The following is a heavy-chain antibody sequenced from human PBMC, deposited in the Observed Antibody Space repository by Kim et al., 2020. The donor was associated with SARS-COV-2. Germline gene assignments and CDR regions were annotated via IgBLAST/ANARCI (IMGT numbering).Heavy chain of an antibody. D-gene: IGHD3-10*01. Sequence: SVKVSCRASGGTFSTYAISWVRQAPGQGLEWMGGIIPIFGTPNYAQKFQGRVTITADESTSTVYMELSSLRSEDTAMYYCAREGELRVSRSGVFAFDIWGQGTMVTVSS. CDR2: IIPIFGTP. CDR3: AREGELRVSRSGVFAFDI. J-gene: IGHJ3*02. V-gene: IGHV1-69*13. CDR1: GGTFSTYA.